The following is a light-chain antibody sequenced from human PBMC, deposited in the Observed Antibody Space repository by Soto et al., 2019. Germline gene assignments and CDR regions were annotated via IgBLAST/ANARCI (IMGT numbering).Light chain of an antibody. CDR3: CSYAATSTLV. Sequence: QSALTQPRSVSGSPGQSVTISCTGTSSDVGIYNYVSWYQHHPGKAPKLIIYDVIKRPSGVPDRFSGSKSGITASLTISGLQADDEADYYRCSYAATSTLVFGGGTKVTVL. CDR2: DVI. V-gene: IGLV2-11*01. CDR1: SSDVGIYNY. J-gene: IGLJ3*02.